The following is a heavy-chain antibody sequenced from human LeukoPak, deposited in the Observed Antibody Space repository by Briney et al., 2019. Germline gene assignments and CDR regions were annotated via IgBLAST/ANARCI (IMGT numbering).Heavy chain of an antibody. CDR3: ARQRSYYDSSGYTHPPDY. CDR1: GYSFTSYW. D-gene: IGHD3-22*01. Sequence: TGESLKISCKGSGYSFTSYWIGWVRQMPGKGLEWMGIIYPGDSDTRYSPSFQGQVTISADKSISTAYLQWSSLKASDTAMYYCARQRSYYDSSGYTHPPDYWGQGTLVTVSS. J-gene: IGHJ4*02. V-gene: IGHV5-51*01. CDR2: IYPGDSDT.